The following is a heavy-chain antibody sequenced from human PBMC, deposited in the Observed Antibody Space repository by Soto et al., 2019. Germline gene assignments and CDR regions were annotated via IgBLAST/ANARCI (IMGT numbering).Heavy chain of an antibody. Sequence: RSLTCTVSGGSISSGDYYWSWIRQPPGKGLEWIGYIYYSGSTYYNPSLKSRVTISVDTSKNQFSLKLSSVTAADTAVYYCARATDSPRGPYRMDVWGQGTTVPVSS. CDR3: ARATDSPRGPYRMDV. CDR1: GGSISSGDYY. D-gene: IGHD2-21*01. J-gene: IGHJ6*01. CDR2: IYYSGST. V-gene: IGHV4-30-4*01.